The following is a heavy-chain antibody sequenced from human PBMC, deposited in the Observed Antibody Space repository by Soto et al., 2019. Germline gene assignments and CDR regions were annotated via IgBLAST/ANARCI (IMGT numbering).Heavy chain of an antibody. CDR1: GVTFSSYA. CDR2: IIPIFGTA. CDR3: ARDSPSPYSSQNYYFDY. J-gene: IGHJ4*02. V-gene: IGHV1-69*13. D-gene: IGHD6-13*01. Sequence: SVKVSCKASGVTFSSYAISWVRQAPGQGLEWMGGIIPIFGTANYAQKFQGGVTITADESTSTAYMELSSLRSEDTAVYYCARDSPSPYSSQNYYFDYWGQGTLVTVSS.